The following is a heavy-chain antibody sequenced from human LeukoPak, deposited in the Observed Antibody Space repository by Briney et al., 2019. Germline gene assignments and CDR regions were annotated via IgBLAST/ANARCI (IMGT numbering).Heavy chain of an antibody. Sequence: SETLSLTCTVPGGSISSYYWSWIRQPPGKGLEWIGYIYYSGSTNYNPSLKSRVTISVDTSKNQFSLKLSSVTAADTAVYYCARGDYGDYVRYFQHWGQGTLVTVSS. CDR2: IYYSGST. CDR3: ARGDYGDYVRYFQH. V-gene: IGHV4-59*01. D-gene: IGHD4-17*01. CDR1: GGSISSYY. J-gene: IGHJ1*01.